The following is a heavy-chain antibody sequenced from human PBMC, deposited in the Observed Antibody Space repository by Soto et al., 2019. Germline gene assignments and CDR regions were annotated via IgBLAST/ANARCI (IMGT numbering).Heavy chain of an antibody. V-gene: IGHV1-46*03. CDR2: INPSGGST. CDR3: ARGSSPEVWDY. D-gene: IGHD6-6*01. CDR1: GYTFTSYY. J-gene: IGHJ4*02. Sequence: QVQLVQSGAEVKKPGASVKVSCKAYGYTFTSYYMHWVRQAPGQGLEWMGIINPSGGSTSYAQKFQGRVTMTRDTSTSTVYIELSSLRSEDTAVYYCARGSSPEVWDYWGQGTLVTVSS.